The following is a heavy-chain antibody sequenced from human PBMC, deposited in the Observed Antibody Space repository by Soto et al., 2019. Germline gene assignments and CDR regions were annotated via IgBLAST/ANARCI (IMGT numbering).Heavy chain of an antibody. CDR3: ARVGGIAAVVGRYYYYGMDV. V-gene: IGHV3-30-3*01. CDR1: GFTFSSYA. Sequence: PGGSLRLSCAASGFTFSSYAMHWVRQAPGKGLEWVAVISYDGSNKYYADSVKGRFTISRDNSKNTLYLQMNSLRAEDTAVYYCARVGGIAAVVGRYYYYGMDVWGQGTTVTVSS. CDR2: ISYDGSNK. J-gene: IGHJ6*02. D-gene: IGHD6-13*01.